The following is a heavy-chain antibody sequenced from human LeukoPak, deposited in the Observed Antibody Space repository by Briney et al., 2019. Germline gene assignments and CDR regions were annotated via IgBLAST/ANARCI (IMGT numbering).Heavy chain of an antibody. D-gene: IGHD4-23*01. Sequence: PGGSLRLSCTTSGFTFGDYAMSWFRQAPGKGLEWVGFIRSRAYGGTTKYAASVKARFTISRDASKSIVYLQMNSLKTEDTAVYFCSVHSYGGDSGPLYYFDYWGRGTLVTVSS. J-gene: IGHJ4*02. CDR3: SVHSYGGDSGPLYYFDY. CDR2: IRSRAYGGTT. V-gene: IGHV3-49*03. CDR1: GFTFGDYA.